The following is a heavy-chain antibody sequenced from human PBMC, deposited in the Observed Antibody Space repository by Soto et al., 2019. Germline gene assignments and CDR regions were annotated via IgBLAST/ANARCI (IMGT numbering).Heavy chain of an antibody. CDR1: GFTLNFYS. D-gene: IGHD6-6*01. J-gene: IGHJ4*02. CDR3: ARSEYLRGHFDY. Sequence: EVQLVESGGGLVQPGGSLRLSCAASGFTLNFYSMHWVRQAPGKGLEWVSYISSSSSTIYYADSVKGRFTISRDNAKNSVYLQMNSLRVEDTAVYYCARSEYLRGHFDYWGQGALVTVSS. CDR2: ISSSSSTI. V-gene: IGHV3-48*01.